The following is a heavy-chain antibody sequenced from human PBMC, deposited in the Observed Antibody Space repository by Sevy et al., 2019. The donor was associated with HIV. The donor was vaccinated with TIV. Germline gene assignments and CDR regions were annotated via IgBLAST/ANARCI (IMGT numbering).Heavy chain of an antibody. CDR3: ARMTSTWSIDS. CDR2: KESGGQT. Sequence: GGSLRLSCAASGFSVSSYYMGWVRQAPGKGLEWVSTKESGGQTYYADSVRGRFTIARDESANNLFLQLNNLRAEDTGVYYCARMTSTWSIDSSGQGTLVTVSS. V-gene: IGHV3-53*01. CDR1: GFSVSSYY. J-gene: IGHJ4*02.